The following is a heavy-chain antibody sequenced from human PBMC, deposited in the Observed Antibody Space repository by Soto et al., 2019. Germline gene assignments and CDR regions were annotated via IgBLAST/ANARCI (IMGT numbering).Heavy chain of an antibody. D-gene: IGHD6-19*01. CDR3: AKDNSGPFDY. V-gene: IGHV3-48*01. J-gene: IGHJ4*02. CDR2: ISSSSSTI. CDR1: GFTFSSYS. Sequence: GGSLRLSCAASGFTFSSYSMNWVRQAPGKGLEWVSYISSSSSTIYYADSVKGRFTISRDNAKNSLYLQMNSLRAEDTAVYYCAKDNSGPFDYWGQGTLVTVSS.